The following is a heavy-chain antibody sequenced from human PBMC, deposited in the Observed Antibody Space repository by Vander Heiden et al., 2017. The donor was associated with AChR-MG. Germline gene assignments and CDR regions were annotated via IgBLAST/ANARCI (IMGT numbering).Heavy chain of an antibody. D-gene: IGHD7-27*01. J-gene: IGHJ4*02. CDR2: ISSSGGST. CDR1: GSSFTGRA. CDR3: AKHATGDHDY. V-gene: IGHV3-23*01. Sequence: EVQLLASGRGFVQPGRSLRLSCSASGSSFTGRAQSVVRQAPGKGLEWISTISSSGGSTYYADSVKGRFTISRDNSRNTLYLQMNSLRAEDTAVYYCAKHATGDHDYWCQGTLVTVSS.